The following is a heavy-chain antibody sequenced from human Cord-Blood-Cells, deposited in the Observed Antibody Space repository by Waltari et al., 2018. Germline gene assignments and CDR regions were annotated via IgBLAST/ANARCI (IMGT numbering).Heavy chain of an antibody. Sequence: QVQLQQWGAGLLKPSETLSLTCAVYGGSFSGYYWSWIRQPPGKGLEWIGEINHSGSTNYNPSLKRRVTRSVDTSKNQFSLKLSSVTAADTAVYYCARGASSGYYYYYYYGMDVWGQGTTVTVSS. V-gene: IGHV4-34*01. J-gene: IGHJ6*02. CDR3: ARGASSGYYYYYYYGMDV. D-gene: IGHD3-22*01. CDR2: INHSGST. CDR1: GGSFSGYY.